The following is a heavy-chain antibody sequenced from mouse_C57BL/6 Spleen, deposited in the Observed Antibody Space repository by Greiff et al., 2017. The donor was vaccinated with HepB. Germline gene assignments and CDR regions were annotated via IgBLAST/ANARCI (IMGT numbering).Heavy chain of an antibody. CDR3: ARVGVVTTGYYAMDY. D-gene: IGHD2-2*01. Sequence: QVQLQQSGAELVKPGASVKISCKASGYAFSSYWMNWVKQRPGKGLEWIGQIYPGDGDTNYNGKFQGKATLTADKSSSTAYMQLSSLTSEDSAVYFCARVGVVTTGYYAMDYWGQGTSVTVSS. V-gene: IGHV1-80*01. J-gene: IGHJ4*01. CDR1: GYAFSSYW. CDR2: IYPGDGDT.